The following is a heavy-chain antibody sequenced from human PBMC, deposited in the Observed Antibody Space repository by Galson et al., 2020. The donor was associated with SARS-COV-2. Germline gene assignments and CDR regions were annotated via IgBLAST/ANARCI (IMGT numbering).Heavy chain of an antibody. D-gene: IGHD7-27*01. CDR2: IWYDGSNK. J-gene: IGHJ4*02. CDR3: ARGGQANWGLGLVSDY. V-gene: IGHV3-33*01. CDR1: GFTFSSYG. Sequence: GGSLRLSCAASGFTFSSYGMHWVRQAPGKGLEWVAVIWYDGSNKYYADSVKGRFTISRDNSKNTLYLQMNSLRAEDTAVYYCARGGQANWGLGLVSDYWGQGTLVTVSS.